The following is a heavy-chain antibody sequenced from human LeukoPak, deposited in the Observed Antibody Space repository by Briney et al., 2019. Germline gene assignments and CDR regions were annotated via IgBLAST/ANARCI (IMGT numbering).Heavy chain of an antibody. CDR3: ARTYYDILTGYNPYFDY. J-gene: IGHJ4*02. Sequence: GGTLRLSCAASGFTFSNHGMNWVRQAPGKGLEWVSSITASSTAIYSADSVKGRFTISRDSAKNFLYLQMNSLRAEDTAVYYCARTYYDILTGYNPYFDYWGQGILVTVSS. D-gene: IGHD3-9*01. CDR1: GFTFSNHG. V-gene: IGHV3-21*01. CDR2: ITASSTAI.